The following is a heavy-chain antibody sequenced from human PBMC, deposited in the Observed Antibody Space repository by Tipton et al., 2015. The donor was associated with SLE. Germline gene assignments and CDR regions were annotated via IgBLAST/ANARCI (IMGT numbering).Heavy chain of an antibody. CDR2: INHSGST. CDR1: GGSISSGSYY. V-gene: IGHV4-39*07. J-gene: IGHJ4*02. CDR3: AREWVDTAMVSFDY. Sequence: TLSLTCTVSGGSISSGSYYWSWIRQPPGKGLEWIGEINHSGSTNYKPSLKSRVTISVDTSKNQFSLKLSSVTATDTAVYYCAREWVDTAMVSFDYWGQGTLVTVSS. D-gene: IGHD5-18*01.